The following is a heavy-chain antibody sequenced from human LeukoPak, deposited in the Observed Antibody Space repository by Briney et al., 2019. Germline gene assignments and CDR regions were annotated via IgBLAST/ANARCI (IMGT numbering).Heavy chain of an antibody. CDR3: GRECPSTTASYYFDY. V-gene: IGHV3-7*01. CDR2: IKQDGSEK. D-gene: IGHD1-1*01. CDR1: GFTFSSYW. Sequence: PGGSLRLSCAASGFTFSSYWMSWVRQAPGKGLEWVANIKQDGSEKYYVDSVKGRFTISRDNAKNSLYLQMNSLRAEDTAGYYCGRECPSTTASYYFDYWGQGTLVTVSS. J-gene: IGHJ4*02.